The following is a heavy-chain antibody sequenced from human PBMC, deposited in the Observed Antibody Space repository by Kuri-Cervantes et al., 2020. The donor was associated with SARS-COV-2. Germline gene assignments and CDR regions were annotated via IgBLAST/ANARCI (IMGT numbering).Heavy chain of an antibody. CDR2: ISYDGSNK. V-gene: IGHV3-30-3*01. Sequence: GESLKISCAASGFTFSSYAMHWVRQAPGKGLEWVAVISYDGSNKYYADSVKGRFTISRDNSKNTLYLQMNSLRAEDTAVYYCARDQFGAVAGTVDYWGQGTLVTVSS. CDR1: GFTFSSYA. J-gene: IGHJ4*02. CDR3: ARDQFGAVAGTVDY. D-gene: IGHD6-19*01.